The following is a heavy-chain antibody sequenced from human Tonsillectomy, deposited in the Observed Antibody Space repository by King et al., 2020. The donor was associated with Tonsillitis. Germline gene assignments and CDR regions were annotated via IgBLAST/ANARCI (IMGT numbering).Heavy chain of an antibody. J-gene: IGHJ6*02. CDR1: GYTFTSYA. V-gene: IGHV1-3*01. CDR2: INAGNGNT. Sequence: VQLVQSGAEVKKPGASVKVSCKASGYTFTSYAMHWVRQAPGQRLEWMGWINAGNGNTKYSQQFQGRVTITRDTSASTAYMELSSLRSEDTAVYYCARDVEAVAGTGMDFWGQGTTVTVSS. CDR3: ARDVEAVAGTGMDF. D-gene: IGHD6-19*01.